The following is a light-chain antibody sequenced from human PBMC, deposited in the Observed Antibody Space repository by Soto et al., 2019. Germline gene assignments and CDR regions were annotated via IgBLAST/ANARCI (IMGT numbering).Light chain of an antibody. Sequence: QLVLTQSPSASASLGASVKLTCTLSSGHSRYAIAWHQQQAEKGPRYLMKLNSDGSHSKGDGIPDRFSGSSSGAERYLTISSLQSEDKADYYCQTWGTGIPWVFGGGTKVTVL. V-gene: IGLV4-69*01. CDR1: SGHSRYA. J-gene: IGLJ3*02. CDR3: QTWGTGIPWV. CDR2: LNSDGSH.